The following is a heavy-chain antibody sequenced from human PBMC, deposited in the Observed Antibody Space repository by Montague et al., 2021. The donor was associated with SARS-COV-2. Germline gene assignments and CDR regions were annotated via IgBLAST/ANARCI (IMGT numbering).Heavy chain of an antibody. Sequence: SETLSLTCTVSGGSISTYYYWGWIRQPPGKGLEWISSIYYGGSTYYNPXXKSRVTISVDTSMNHFSLKLSSVTAADTAVYYCARDQGVYCSGGRCYNFDYWGQGTLVTVSS. J-gene: IGHJ4*02. CDR3: ARDQGVYCSGGRCYNFDY. CDR2: IYYGGST. V-gene: IGHV4-39*02. D-gene: IGHD2-15*01. CDR1: GGSISTYYY.